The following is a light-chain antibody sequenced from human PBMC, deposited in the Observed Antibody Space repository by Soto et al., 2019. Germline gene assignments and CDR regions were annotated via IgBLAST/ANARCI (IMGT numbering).Light chain of an antibody. V-gene: IGKV3-11*01. Sequence: EIVTTQSPATLSVSPGERATLSCRASQSVSSNLAWYQQKPGQAPRLLIYDASNRATGIPARFSGSGSGTDFTLTISSLEPEDFAVYYCQQRSNWPPITFGQGTRLEIK. J-gene: IGKJ5*01. CDR1: QSVSSN. CDR2: DAS. CDR3: QQRSNWPPIT.